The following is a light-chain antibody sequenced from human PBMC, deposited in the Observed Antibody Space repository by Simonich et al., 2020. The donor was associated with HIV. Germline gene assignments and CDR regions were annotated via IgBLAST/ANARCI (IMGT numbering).Light chain of an antibody. J-gene: IGKJ2*01. CDR3: QQYNNWPYT. Sequence: EIVLTQSPATLSLSPGERATLSCRASQSISNSLAWYQQKPGQAPRLRIYDSSTRATGSPARFSGSGSATEFTLTISSLQSEDFVLYYCQQYNNWPYTFGQGTKLEIK. CDR1: QSISNS. V-gene: IGKV3-15*01. CDR2: DSS.